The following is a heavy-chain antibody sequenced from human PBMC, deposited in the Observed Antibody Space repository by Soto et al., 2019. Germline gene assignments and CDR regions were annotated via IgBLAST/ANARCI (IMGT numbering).Heavy chain of an antibody. Sequence: ELFLQESGGDLVQPGGFLRLSCVASGFKSSMFGMNWVRQAPGKGLEWIAYISSSSATIIYGGSVEGRFTVSRDNAENSLFLQMKSLRDEDTAVYYCARDKGGTVAGFNWFDPWGHGTPVTVST. CDR1: GFKSSMFG. CDR2: ISSSSATI. J-gene: IGHJ5*02. V-gene: IGHV3-48*02. CDR3: ARDKGGTVAGFNWFDP. D-gene: IGHD6-19*01.